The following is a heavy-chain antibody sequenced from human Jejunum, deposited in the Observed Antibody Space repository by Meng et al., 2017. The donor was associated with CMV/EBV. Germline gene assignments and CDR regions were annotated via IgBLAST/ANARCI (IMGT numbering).Heavy chain of an antibody. V-gene: IGHV4-59*01. J-gene: IGHJ2*01. D-gene: IGHD2-2*01. CDR2: IYYSGNT. CDR1: GGSISTYY. CDR3: ARGGTSSSYWYFDL. Sequence: CTVSGGSISTYYWSWIRQPPGKGLEWIAYIYYSGNTYSNPSLKSRVTISVDTSKNQFSLKLSSVTAADTGVYYCARGGTSSSYWYFDLWGRGTPVTVSS.